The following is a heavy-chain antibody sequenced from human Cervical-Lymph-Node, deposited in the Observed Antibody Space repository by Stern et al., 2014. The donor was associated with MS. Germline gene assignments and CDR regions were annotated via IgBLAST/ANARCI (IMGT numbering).Heavy chain of an antibody. V-gene: IGHV1-18*01. CDR2: ISGYNDNT. CDR1: GYTFSTYG. J-gene: IGHJ5*02. CDR3: ARDPRIAVAGTGGGFDP. Sequence: DQLVESGTEVKKPGASVKVSCKSSGYTFSTYGISWVRQAPGQGLEWMGWISGYNDNTNYVEEFQGRVTMTKDTSTSTAYMELRSLTSDDTAVYYCARDPRIAVAGTGGGFDPWGQGTLVTVSS. D-gene: IGHD6-19*01.